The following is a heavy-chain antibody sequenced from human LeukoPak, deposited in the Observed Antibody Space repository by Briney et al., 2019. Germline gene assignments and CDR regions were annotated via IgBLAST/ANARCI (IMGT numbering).Heavy chain of an antibody. V-gene: IGHV1-8*01. D-gene: IGHD2-21*01. CDR1: GYTFTTYD. CDR3: ARGPSVDYFDY. Sequence: ASVKVSCKASGYTFTTYDINWVRQAPGQGLEWMGWVNPNSGNTRYAQQFRGKVTMTRDTSISTAYLELSSLRSEDTAVYYCARGPSVDYFDYWGQGTLVTVSS. J-gene: IGHJ4*02. CDR2: VNPNSGNT.